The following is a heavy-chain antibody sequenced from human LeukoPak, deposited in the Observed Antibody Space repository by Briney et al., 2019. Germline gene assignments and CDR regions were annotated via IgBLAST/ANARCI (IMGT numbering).Heavy chain of an antibody. V-gene: IGHV3-7*04. J-gene: IGHJ4*02. CDR1: GFNFNSYW. CDR3: ARARYGSGGYFFDL. CDR2: IKQDGSEI. Sequence: GGSLRLSCAASGFNFNSYWMSWVRQAPGKGLECVANIKQDGSEIYFVDSVKGRLTISRDNAKSSLYLQMNGLRGEDTAVYYCARARYGSGGYFFDLWGQGTLVTVSS. D-gene: IGHD3-10*01.